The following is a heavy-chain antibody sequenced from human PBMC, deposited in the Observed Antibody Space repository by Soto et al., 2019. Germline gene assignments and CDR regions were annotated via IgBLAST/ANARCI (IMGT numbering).Heavy chain of an antibody. Sequence: GGSLRISCAASGFTFDDYAMHWVRQAPGKGLEWVSGISWNSGSIGYADSVKGRFTISRDNAKNSLYLQMNSLRAEDTALYYCAKGSPTALYYYYMDVWGKGTTVTVSS. CDR1: GFTFDDYA. CDR2: ISWNSGSI. D-gene: IGHD4-4*01. J-gene: IGHJ6*03. CDR3: AKGSPTALYYYYMDV. V-gene: IGHV3-9*01.